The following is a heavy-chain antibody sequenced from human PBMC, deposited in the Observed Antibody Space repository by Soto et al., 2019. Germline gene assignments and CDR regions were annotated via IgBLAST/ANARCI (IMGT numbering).Heavy chain of an antibody. CDR1: GGSFSGYS. V-gene: IGHV4-34*01. CDR3: ARDKITGLFDY. D-gene: IGHD2-8*02. CDR2: INHTGST. Sequence: QVQLQQWGAGLLKPSETLSLTCAVYGGSFSGYSWTWIRQPPGTGLELIGEINHTGSTNYNPSLKSRVTISVDTSQNQFSLKLTSVTAADTAVYYCARDKITGLFDYWGQGTLVTVSS. J-gene: IGHJ4*02.